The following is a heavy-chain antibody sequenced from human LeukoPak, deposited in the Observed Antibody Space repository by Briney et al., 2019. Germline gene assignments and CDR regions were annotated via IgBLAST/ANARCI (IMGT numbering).Heavy chain of an antibody. CDR2: IYPGDSDT. J-gene: IGHJ5*02. CDR3: VGLLQFAP. D-gene: IGHD2-15*01. V-gene: IGHV5-51*01. CDR1: GESFTTGW. Sequence: GESLQISCKAAGESFTTGWFGSLRQMPGKGLEWMGIIYPGDSDTRYSPSFQGQVTISADKSISTAYLQWSSLKASDTAMYYCVGLLQFAPWGQGTLVTVSS.